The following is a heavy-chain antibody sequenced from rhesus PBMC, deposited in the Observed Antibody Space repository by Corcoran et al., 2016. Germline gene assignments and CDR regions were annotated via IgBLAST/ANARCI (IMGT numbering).Heavy chain of an antibody. CDR1: GGSISDDYY. J-gene: IGHJ4*01. V-gene: IGHV4-106*01. Sequence: QVQLQESGPGLVKPSETLSLTCAVSGGSISDDYYWSLTRSPPGKGLEWIGYIYGSGGGTNYNPSLKNRVTISIDTSKNHFSLKLSSVTAADTAVYYCARGSRGTVRFDYWGQGVLVTVSS. D-gene: IGHD5-24*01. CDR3: ARGSRGTVRFDY. CDR2: IYGSGGGT.